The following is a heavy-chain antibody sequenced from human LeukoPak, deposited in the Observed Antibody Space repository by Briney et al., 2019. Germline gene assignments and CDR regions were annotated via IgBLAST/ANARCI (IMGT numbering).Heavy chain of an antibody. CDR2: INPSGGST. V-gene: IGHV1-46*01. CDR1: GYTFTSYY. CDR3: ARDYSPRWYGNGDY. J-gene: IGHJ4*02. Sequence: ASVKVSCKASGYTFTSYYMHWVRQAPGQGLEWMGIINPSGGSTTYAQKFQGRVTMTRDTSTSKVHMELSSLRSEDTAVYYCARDYSPRWYGNGDYWGQGTLVTVCS. D-gene: IGHD6-13*01.